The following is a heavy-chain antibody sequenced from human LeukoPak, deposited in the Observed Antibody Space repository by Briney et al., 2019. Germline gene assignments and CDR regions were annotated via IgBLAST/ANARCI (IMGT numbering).Heavy chain of an antibody. CDR3: ASLNWNDESLGY. Sequence: SETLSLTCTVSGGSISSSSYYWGWIRQPPGKGLEWIGSIYYSGSTYYNPSLKSRVTISVDTSKNQFSLKLSSVTAADTAVYYCASLNWNDESLGYWGQGTLVTVSS. CDR1: GGSISSSSYY. D-gene: IGHD1-1*01. V-gene: IGHV4-39*07. CDR2: IYYSGST. J-gene: IGHJ4*02.